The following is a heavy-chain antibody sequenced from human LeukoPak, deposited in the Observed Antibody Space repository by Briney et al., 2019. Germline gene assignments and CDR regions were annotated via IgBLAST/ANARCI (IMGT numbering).Heavy chain of an antibody. V-gene: IGHV3-30-3*01. CDR3: ARGQSWFES. D-gene: IGHD5-24*01. CDR1: GYTFTGYY. CDR2: ISHDGSNK. J-gene: IGHJ5*01. Sequence: SCKASGYTFTGYYMHWVRQAPGKGLDWVAVISHDGSNKFYAGSVKGRFTMSRDNSKNTLYLQMNSLRAEDTAVYYCARGQSWFESWGQGTLVTVSS.